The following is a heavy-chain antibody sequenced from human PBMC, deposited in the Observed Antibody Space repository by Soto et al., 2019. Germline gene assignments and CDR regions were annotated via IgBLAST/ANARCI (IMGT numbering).Heavy chain of an antibody. CDR1: RVTKASKS. Sequence: SVKASSKASRVTKASKSRYSAHQDPGQRPEWMGWINPASGHTKYSKKFQDRVTITRDTSASTGYMELSSLRSEDTAVYYCVRSVVEATGEILVNAMDFWRNGTSDT. CDR3: VRSVVEATGEILVNAMDF. D-gene: IGHD1-26*01. CDR2: INPASGHT. J-gene: IGHJ6*04. V-gene: IGHV1-3*01.